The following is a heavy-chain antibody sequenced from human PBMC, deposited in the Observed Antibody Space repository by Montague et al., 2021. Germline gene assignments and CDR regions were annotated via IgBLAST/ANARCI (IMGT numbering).Heavy chain of an antibody. J-gene: IGHJ5*02. CDR2: IYHGTT. Sequence: SETLSLTCTVSGDSISSKYFWSWVRQPLGKGLERIGEIYHGTTSYSPSLKGRLTVSMDTSKNQFSLKLSSVTAADTAIYYCAVGSESAWKLLHHWGQGILVTVSS. D-gene: IGHD2/OR15-2a*01. V-gene: IGHV4-4*02. CDR3: AVGSESAWKLLHH. CDR1: GDSISSKYF.